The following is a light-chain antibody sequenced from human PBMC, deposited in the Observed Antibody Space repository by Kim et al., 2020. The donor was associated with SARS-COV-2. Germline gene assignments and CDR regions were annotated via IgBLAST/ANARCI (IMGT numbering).Light chain of an antibody. J-gene: IGLJ2*01. CDR3: QVLDSTSDVV. CDR1: NIGSKS. Sequence: SYELTQPPSVSVAPGETATIPCGKDNIGSKSVHWYQQKPGQAPMLVISYDNDRPSGIPERFSGSNSGNTATLTIGRVEAGDEADYYCQVLDSTSDVVFGGGTQLTVL. CDR2: YDN. V-gene: IGLV3-21*04.